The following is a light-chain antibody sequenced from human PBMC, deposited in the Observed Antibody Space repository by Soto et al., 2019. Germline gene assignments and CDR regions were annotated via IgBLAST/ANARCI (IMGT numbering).Light chain of an antibody. CDR1: QSVSSSY. CDR2: GAS. Sequence: EIVLTQSPGTLSLCPGERATLSCRASQSVSSSYLAWYQQKPGQAPRVLIYGASSRATGIPDRFSGSGSGTDFTLTISRLEPEDFAVYYCQQFGSSPLFTFGPGTNVDVK. V-gene: IGKV3-20*01. CDR3: QQFGSSPLFT. J-gene: IGKJ3*01.